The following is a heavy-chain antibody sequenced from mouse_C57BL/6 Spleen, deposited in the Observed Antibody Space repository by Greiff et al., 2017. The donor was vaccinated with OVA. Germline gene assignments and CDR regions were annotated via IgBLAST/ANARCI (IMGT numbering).Heavy chain of an antibody. V-gene: IGHV1-59*01. CDR3: ARGDSFDY. D-gene: IGHD2-12*01. CDR2: IDPSDSYT. Sequence: VQLQQPGAELVRPGTSVKLSCKASGYTFTSYWMHWVKQRPGQGLEWIGVIDPSDSYTNYNQKFKGKATLTVDTSSRTAYMQLSSLTSEDSAVYYCARGDSFDYWGQGTTLTVSS. J-gene: IGHJ2*01. CDR1: GYTFTSYW.